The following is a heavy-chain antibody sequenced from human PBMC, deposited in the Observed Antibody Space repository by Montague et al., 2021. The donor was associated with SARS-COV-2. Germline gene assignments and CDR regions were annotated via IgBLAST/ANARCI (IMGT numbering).Heavy chain of an antibody. CDR3: ARSSGWSVDR. CDR2: IKEDGSAQ. J-gene: IGHJ5*02. D-gene: IGHD6-19*01. V-gene: IGHV3-7*01. Sequence: SLRLSCAASGFTFSNYWMSWVRQTPEKRLEWVANIKEDGSAQYYVDSVEGRFTASRDNARTSLYLQMNSLRADDTAVYFCARSSGWSVDRWGQGTLVTVSS. CDR1: GFTFSNYW.